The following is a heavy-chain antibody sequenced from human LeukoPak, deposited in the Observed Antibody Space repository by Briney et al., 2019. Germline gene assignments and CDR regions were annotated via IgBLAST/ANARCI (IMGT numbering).Heavy chain of an antibody. V-gene: IGHV3-74*01. CDR1: GFAFSSYA. D-gene: IGHD6-19*01. Sequence: GGSLRLSCAASGFAFSSYAMSWVRQAPGKGLVWVSRINSDGSSTSYADSVKGRFTISRDNAKNTLYLQMNSLRAEDTAVYYCARGRRSGWYLDYWGQGTLVTVSS. CDR2: INSDGSST. CDR3: ARGRRSGWYLDY. J-gene: IGHJ4*02.